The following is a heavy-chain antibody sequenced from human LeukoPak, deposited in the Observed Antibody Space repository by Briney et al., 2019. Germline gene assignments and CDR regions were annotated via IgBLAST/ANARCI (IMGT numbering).Heavy chain of an antibody. Sequence: GGSLRLSCAASGFTFSSYAMSCVRQAPGKGLEWVSAIIGSGGSTYYADSVKGRFTISRDNSKNTLYLQMNSLRAEDTAVYYCAKDRGSSIAAADSLLFDYWGQGTLVTVSS. CDR3: AKDRGSSIAAADSLLFDY. D-gene: IGHD6-13*01. J-gene: IGHJ4*02. V-gene: IGHV3-23*01. CDR2: IIGSGGST. CDR1: GFTFSSYA.